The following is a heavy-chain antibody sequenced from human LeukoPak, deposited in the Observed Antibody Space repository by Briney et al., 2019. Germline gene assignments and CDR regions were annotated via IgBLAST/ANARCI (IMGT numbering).Heavy chain of an antibody. CDR3: AAKRADRNSGSYTGAFDI. J-gene: IGHJ3*02. Sequence: SETLSLTCTVSGGSISSYYWSWIRQPAGKGLEWIGRIYTRGSTNYNPSLKSRVTMSVDTSKNQFSLKMSSVTAADAAVYYCAAKRADRNSGSYTGAFDIWGQGKMVTVSS. V-gene: IGHV4-4*07. CDR1: GGSISSYY. CDR2: IYTRGST. D-gene: IGHD1-26*01.